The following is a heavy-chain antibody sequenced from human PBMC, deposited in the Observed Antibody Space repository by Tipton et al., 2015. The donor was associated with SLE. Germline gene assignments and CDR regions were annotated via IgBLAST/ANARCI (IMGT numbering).Heavy chain of an antibody. Sequence: TLSLTCTVSGGSISSSSYYCGWIRQPPGKGLEWIGSIYYSGSTYYNPSLKSRVTISVDTSKNQFSLKLSSVTAADTAVYYCARQTGAVYAKYMDVWGKGTTITVSS. CDR2: IYYSGST. D-gene: IGHD2-8*01. V-gene: IGHV4-39*01. CDR1: GGSISSSSYY. J-gene: IGHJ6*03. CDR3: ARQTGAVYAKYMDV.